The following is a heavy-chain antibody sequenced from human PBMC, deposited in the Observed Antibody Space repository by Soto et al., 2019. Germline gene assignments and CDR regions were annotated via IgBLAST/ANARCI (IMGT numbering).Heavy chain of an antibody. J-gene: IGHJ6*02. CDR2: ISSSGSPI. Sequence: QVQLVESGGGLVKPGGSLRLSCAASGFTFTDYYMSWIRQAPGTGMEWVSYISSSGSPIYYAVSVKGRFTISGDNAKQSLYLQMNSLRADDTAVYYCARGGQKLHGMAVWGQGTTVTVSS. D-gene: IGHD6-13*01. CDR1: GFTFTDYY. CDR3: ARGGQKLHGMAV. V-gene: IGHV3-11*01.